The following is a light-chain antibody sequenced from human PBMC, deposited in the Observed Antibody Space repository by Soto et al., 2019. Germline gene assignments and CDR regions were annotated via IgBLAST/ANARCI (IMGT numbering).Light chain of an antibody. Sequence: QSVLTQPASVSGSPGQSITLLCTGTSSEFGIYSSVSWYQQHPGKAPKLMIHDVFYRPSGVSSRFSGSRSGNTASLTISGFQAEDEADYYCSSFTSISSYVFGPGTKVTVL. J-gene: IGLJ1*01. V-gene: IGLV2-14*01. CDR2: DVF. CDR3: SSFTSISSYV. CDR1: SSEFGIYSS.